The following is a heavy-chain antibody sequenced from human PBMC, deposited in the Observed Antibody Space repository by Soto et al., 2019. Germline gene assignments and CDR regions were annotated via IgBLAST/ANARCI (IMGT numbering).Heavy chain of an antibody. Sequence: GALRLSGPASGFTFSSYGMHWVRPAPGKGLEWVAVISYDGSNKCYADSVKGRFTISRDNSKNTLYLQMDSLRAEDTAVYYCAKEDYDFWSGYYFGAFDIWGQGTMVTVSS. CDR2: ISYDGSNK. J-gene: IGHJ3*02. CDR3: AKEDYDFWSGYYFGAFDI. V-gene: IGHV3-30*18. D-gene: IGHD3-3*01. CDR1: GFTFSSYG.